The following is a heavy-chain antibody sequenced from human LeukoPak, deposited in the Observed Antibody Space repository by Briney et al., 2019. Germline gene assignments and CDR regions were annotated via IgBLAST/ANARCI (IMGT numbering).Heavy chain of an antibody. CDR2: IYPGDSDT. Sequence: GESLKISCKGSGYDFSIYWIAWVRQMPGKGLEWMGIIYPGDSDTRYSPSFQGQVTISADKSISTAYLQWSSLKASDNAMYYCARHDRGYYFGLDVWGQGTTVTVSS. CDR3: ARHDRGYYFGLDV. J-gene: IGHJ6*02. CDR1: GYDFSIYW. V-gene: IGHV5-51*01.